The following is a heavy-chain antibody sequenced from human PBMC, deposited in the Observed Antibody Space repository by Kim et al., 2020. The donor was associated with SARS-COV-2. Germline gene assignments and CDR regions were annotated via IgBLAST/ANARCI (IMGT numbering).Heavy chain of an antibody. Sequence: SETLSLTCTVSGGSISSGSYYWSWIRQPAGKGLEWIGRIYTSGSTNYNPSLKSRVTISVDTSKNQFSLKLSSVTAADTAVYYCARDGSAAARRGGGYYYYYGMDVWGQGTTVTVSS. CDR3: ARDGSAAARRGGGYYYYYGMDV. V-gene: IGHV4-61*02. CDR2: IYTSGST. CDR1: GGSISSGSYY. J-gene: IGHJ6*02. D-gene: IGHD6-6*01.